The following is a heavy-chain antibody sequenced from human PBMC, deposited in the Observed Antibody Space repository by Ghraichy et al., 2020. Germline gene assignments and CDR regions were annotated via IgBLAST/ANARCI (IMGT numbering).Heavy chain of an antibody. V-gene: IGHV4-39*01. CDR3: ASEMGPPYYCSSSSCQPLAP. D-gene: IGHD2-2*01. J-gene: IGHJ5*02. Sequence: SQTLSLTCTVSGGSISSSSYYWGWIRQPPGKGLEWIGSIYDSGSTYYNPSLKSRVTISVDTSKNQFSLKLSSVTAADTAVYYCASEMGPPYYCSSSSCQPLAPWGQGTLVTVSS. CDR2: IYDSGST. CDR1: GGSISSSSYY.